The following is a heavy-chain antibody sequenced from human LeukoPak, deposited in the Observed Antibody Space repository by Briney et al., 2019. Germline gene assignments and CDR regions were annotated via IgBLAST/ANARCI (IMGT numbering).Heavy chain of an antibody. V-gene: IGHV4-59*12. Sequence: SETLSLTCTVSGGPISSYYWSWIRQPPGKGLERIGYIYYSGSTNYNPSLKSRVTISVDTSKNQFSLKLSSVTAADTAVYYCARDLVFRNDSSHFDIWGQGTMVTVSS. CDR3: ARDLVFRNDSSHFDI. D-gene: IGHD3-22*01. J-gene: IGHJ3*02. CDR2: IYYSGST. CDR1: GGPISSYY.